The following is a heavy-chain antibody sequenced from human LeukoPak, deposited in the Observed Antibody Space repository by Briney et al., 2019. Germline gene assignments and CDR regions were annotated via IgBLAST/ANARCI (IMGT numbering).Heavy chain of an antibody. V-gene: IGHV3-23*01. D-gene: IGHD3-3*01. CDR1: GFTFSSYD. CDR2: ISGGGGRT. Sequence: GGSLRLSCAASGFTFSSYDLSWVRQAPGKGLEWVSAISGGGGRTYYADSVKGRFTISRDNSRNTLYLQMNSLRAEDTAAYYCAKRYYDFPLDYWGQGTLVTVSS. J-gene: IGHJ4*02. CDR3: AKRYYDFPLDY.